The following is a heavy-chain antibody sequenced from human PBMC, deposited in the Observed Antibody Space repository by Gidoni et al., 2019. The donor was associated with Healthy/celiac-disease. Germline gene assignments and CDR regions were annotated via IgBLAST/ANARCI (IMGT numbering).Heavy chain of an antibody. V-gene: IGHV3-30*03. J-gene: IGHJ4*02. D-gene: IGHD6-19*01. Sequence: QVQLVESGGGVVQPGRSLRLSCAASGLTFSSYGMLWVLQAPGKGLEWLAVISYDGSNKYYADSVTCRFTIARDNSKNTLYLQMNSLRAEDTAVYYCATSIAVAGTSGVDYWGQGTLVTVSS. CDR3: ATSIAVAGTSGVDY. CDR2: ISYDGSNK. CDR1: GLTFSSYG.